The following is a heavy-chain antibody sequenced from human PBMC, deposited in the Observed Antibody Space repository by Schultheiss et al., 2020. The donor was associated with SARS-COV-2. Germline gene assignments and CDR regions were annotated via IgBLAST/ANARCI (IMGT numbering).Heavy chain of an antibody. D-gene: IGHD3-10*01. V-gene: IGHV3-21*04. CDR1: GFTFSSYS. CDR2: ISSSSSYI. CDR3: ASFLTGGAMVH. J-gene: IGHJ4*02. Sequence: GGSLRLSCAASGFTFSSYSMNWVRQAPGKGLEWVSSISSSSSYIYYADSVKGRFTISRDNSKNTLYLQMNSLRAEDTAVYYCASFLTGGAMVHWGQGTLVTVSS.